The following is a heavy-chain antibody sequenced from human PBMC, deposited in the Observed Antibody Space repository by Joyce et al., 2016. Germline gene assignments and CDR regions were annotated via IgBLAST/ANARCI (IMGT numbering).Heavy chain of an antibody. D-gene: IGHD6-19*01. V-gene: IGHV3-7*01. CDR3: VGGRGWLFDF. J-gene: IGHJ4*02. CDR2: IRKDGSDI. Sequence: EVQLVASGGALVQPGGSRRLSCSASGLTLSNYWLNWVRQAPGKGLEWVAIIRKDGSDIYYSDSVSGRFTISRDNVKNSVHLQMNSLRDDDTAIYYCVGGRGWLFDFWGQGTLVTVSS. CDR1: GLTLSNYW.